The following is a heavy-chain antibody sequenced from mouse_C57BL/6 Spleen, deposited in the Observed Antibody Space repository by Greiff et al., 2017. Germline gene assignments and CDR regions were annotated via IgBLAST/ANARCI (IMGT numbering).Heavy chain of an antibody. CDR2: IDPSDSYT. V-gene: IGHV1-50*01. CDR3: ARGSTMVTRRYFDV. D-gene: IGHD2-2*01. J-gene: IGHJ1*03. Sequence: QVQLQQSGAELVKPGASVKLSCKASGYTFTSYWMQWVKQRPGQGLEWIGEIDPSDSYTNYNQKFKGKATLTVDTSSSTAYMQLSSLTSEDSAVYYCARGSTMVTRRYFDVWGTGTTVTVSS. CDR1: GYTFTSYW.